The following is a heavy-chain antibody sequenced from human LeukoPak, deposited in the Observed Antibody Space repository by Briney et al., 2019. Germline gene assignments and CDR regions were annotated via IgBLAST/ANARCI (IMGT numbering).Heavy chain of an antibody. CDR2: IKQDGSEK. Sequence: GGSLRLSCAASGFIFSSYNMNWVRQAPGKGLEWVANIKQDGSEKYYVDSVKGRFTISRDNAKNSLYLQMNSLRAEDTAVYYCARDRADGYNYGDSFDYWGQGTLVTVSS. D-gene: IGHD5-18*01. CDR3: ARDRADGYNYGDSFDY. V-gene: IGHV3-7*01. CDR1: GFIFSSYN. J-gene: IGHJ4*02.